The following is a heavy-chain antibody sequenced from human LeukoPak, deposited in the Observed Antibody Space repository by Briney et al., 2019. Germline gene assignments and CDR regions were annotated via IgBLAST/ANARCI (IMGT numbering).Heavy chain of an antibody. CDR3: ARRAGDYSHPYDY. CDR2: IRYDGSNK. CDR1: GFTFSSCV. Sequence: GGSLRLSCAASGFTFSSCVMHWVRQAPGKGLEWVAFIRYDGSNKYYSDSVKGRFTISRDNSKNTFHLQMNSLRAEDTAVYYCARRAGDYSHPYDYWGQGTLVTVSS. V-gene: IGHV3-30*02. D-gene: IGHD3-22*01. J-gene: IGHJ4*02.